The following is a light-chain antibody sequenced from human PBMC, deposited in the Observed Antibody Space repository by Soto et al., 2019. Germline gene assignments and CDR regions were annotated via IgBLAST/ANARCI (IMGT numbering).Light chain of an antibody. CDR1: QSVSSNY. CDR3: EQYGSSPLT. Sequence: EIVLTQSPGTLSLSPGERATLSCRVSQSVSSNYLAWYQQKPGQAPRLLIYGASIRATGIPDRFSGSGSGTDFTLTISRLEPEDFAVYSCEQYGSSPLTFGGGTKVEIK. J-gene: IGKJ4*01. CDR2: GAS. V-gene: IGKV3-20*01.